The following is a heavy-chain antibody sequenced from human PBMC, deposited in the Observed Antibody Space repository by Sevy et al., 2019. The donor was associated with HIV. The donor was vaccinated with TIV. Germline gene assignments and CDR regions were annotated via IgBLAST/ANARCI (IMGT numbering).Heavy chain of an antibody. J-gene: IGHJ4*02. V-gene: IGHV3-15*01. D-gene: IGHD1-26*01. Sequence: GGSLRLSCAASGFSFSNAWMSWVRQAPGKGLEWVGRIKSKTEGATRDFAAPVKGRLLISRDDSRNTVYLQMNSLKTEDTAVYYCTTGVGASDFDYWGQGTLVTVSS. CDR3: TTGVGASDFDY. CDR2: IKSKTEGATR. CDR1: GFSFSNAW.